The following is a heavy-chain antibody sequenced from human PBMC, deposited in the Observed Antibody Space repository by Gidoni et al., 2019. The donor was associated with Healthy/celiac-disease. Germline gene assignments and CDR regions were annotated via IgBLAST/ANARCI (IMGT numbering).Heavy chain of an antibody. CDR3: ARSDSSGFIDY. D-gene: IGHD3-22*01. CDR1: GATFSSYA. Sequence: QMQRVQTVALVKKRGSSVKVSCKTSGATFSSYAISWVRQAPGQGLECMGGIIPIFGTANYAQQFQVRVTITADESTSTAYLELSSLRSEDTAVYYCARSDSSGFIDYWGQGTLVTVSS. J-gene: IGHJ4*02. CDR2: IIPIFGTA. V-gene: IGHV1-69*01.